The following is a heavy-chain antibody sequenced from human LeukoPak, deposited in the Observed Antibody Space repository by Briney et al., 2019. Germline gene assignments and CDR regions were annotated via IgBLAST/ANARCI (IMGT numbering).Heavy chain of an antibody. D-gene: IGHD4-17*01. J-gene: IGHJ6*02. CDR1: GGSFSGYY. CDR3: ARGMTTIYYYYYGMDV. V-gene: IGHV4-34*01. CDR2: INHSGST. Sequence: SETLSLTCAVYGGSFSGYYRSWIRQPPGKGLEWIGEINHSGSTNYNPSLKSRVTISVDTSKNQFSLKPSSVTAADTAVYYCARGMTTIYYYYYGMDVWGQGTTVTVSS.